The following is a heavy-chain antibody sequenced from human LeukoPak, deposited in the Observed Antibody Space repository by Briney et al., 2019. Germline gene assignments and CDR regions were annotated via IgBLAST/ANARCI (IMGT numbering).Heavy chain of an antibody. CDR3: ARAGKLGRTFEF. CDR2: IHPNSGGT. Sequence: ASVKVSCKASGYTFSGFYIHWVRQAPGQGLEWMGWIHPNSGGTLYGQKFQGRVTMTRTTSISTAYMELSSLTSDDTAVYYCARAGKLGRTFEFWGQGTLVTVSS. V-gene: IGHV1-2*02. J-gene: IGHJ4*02. CDR1: GYTFSGFY. D-gene: IGHD7-27*01.